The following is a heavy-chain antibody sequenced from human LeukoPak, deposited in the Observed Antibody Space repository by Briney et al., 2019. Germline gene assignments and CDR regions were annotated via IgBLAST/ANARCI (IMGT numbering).Heavy chain of an antibody. CDR3: VRDLAGPPQEAFDI. Sequence: GGSLRLSCAASGFSFSSYWMSWVRQAPGKGLEWVVNIKQDGSEKYYVDSVKGRFTISRDNAQNSLYLQMSSLRAEDTAVYYCVRDLAGPPQEAFDIWGQGTMVTVSS. J-gene: IGHJ3*02. CDR2: IKQDGSEK. V-gene: IGHV3-7*01. CDR1: GFSFSSYW.